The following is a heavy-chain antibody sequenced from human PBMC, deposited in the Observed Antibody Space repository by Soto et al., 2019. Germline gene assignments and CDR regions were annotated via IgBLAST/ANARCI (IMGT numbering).Heavy chain of an antibody. CDR2: IKEDGTEE. CDR1: GFSFGSNW. Sequence: EVQLVESGGGLVQPGGSLRLSCAASGFSFGSNWMSWVHQAPGKGLEWVANIKEDGTEEYYVDSVKGRFTISRDNAQNSLYLQMNSLRAEDTALYYCFNVAYGYWGQGTPVTVSS. V-gene: IGHV3-7*01. D-gene: IGHD2-8*01. CDR3: FNVAYGY. J-gene: IGHJ4*02.